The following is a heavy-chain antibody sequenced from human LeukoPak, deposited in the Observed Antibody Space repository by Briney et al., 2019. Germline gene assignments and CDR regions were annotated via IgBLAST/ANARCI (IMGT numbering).Heavy chain of an antibody. J-gene: IGHJ4*02. CDR1: GGSFRSSTYY. D-gene: IGHD6-19*01. Sequence: SETLSLTCSVSGGSFRSSTYYWGWIRHPPGKGREWIRRIYSSGATANYTSSLKSRVTISLNTSKNQISLRLSSVSAADTATYYCATGGGSGWTMPPDHWGQGTLVTVTS. CDR3: ATGGGSGWTMPPDH. CDR2: IYSSGATA. V-gene: IGHV4-39*01.